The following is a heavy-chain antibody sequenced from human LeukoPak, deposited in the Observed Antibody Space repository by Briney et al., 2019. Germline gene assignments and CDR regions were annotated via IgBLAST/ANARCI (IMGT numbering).Heavy chain of an antibody. J-gene: IGHJ5*02. CDR3: TTLYRVDP. CDR2: IKNNADGGTT. Sequence: GGSLRLSCTASGFTFINAWMSRVRQAPGKGLEWVGRIKNNADGGTTDYAAPVKGRFTISRDDSKNTLYLQMNSLKTEDTAVYYCTTLYRVDPWGQGTLVTVSS. V-gene: IGHV3-15*01. CDR1: GFTFINAW. D-gene: IGHD3-16*02.